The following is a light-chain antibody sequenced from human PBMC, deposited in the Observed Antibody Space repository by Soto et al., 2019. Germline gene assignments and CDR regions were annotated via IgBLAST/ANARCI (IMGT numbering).Light chain of an antibody. CDR3: QQYDKWPRT. J-gene: IGKJ1*01. Sequence: VMTHSPATLSVSPWEIAALSCRASQSVSTNLAWYQQKPGQPPRLLIYFASTRATAVPARFTAGGSGTEFTLTISSLQSDDLAVYYCQQYDKWPRTFGQGTKVDIK. CDR1: QSVSTN. CDR2: FAS. V-gene: IGKV3-15*01.